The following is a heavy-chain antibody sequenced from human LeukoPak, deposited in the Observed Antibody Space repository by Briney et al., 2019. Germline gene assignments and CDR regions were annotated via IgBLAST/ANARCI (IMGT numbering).Heavy chain of an antibody. J-gene: IGHJ4*02. D-gene: IGHD2-15*01. Sequence: KTSETLSLTCTVSGGSVSNYYWSWIRQHPGKGLEWIGYIYYSGSTYYNPSLKGRVTISVDTSKNQFSLKLSSVTAADTAVYYCARVPRLGYCSGGSCFYYFDYWGQGTLVTVSS. CDR2: IYYSGST. V-gene: IGHV4-31*03. CDR1: GGSVSNYY. CDR3: ARVPRLGYCSGGSCFYYFDY.